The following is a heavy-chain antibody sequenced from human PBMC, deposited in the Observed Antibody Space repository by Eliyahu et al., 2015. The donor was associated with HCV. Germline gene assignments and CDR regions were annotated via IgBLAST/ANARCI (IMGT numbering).Heavy chain of an antibody. Sequence: EVQLVESGGGLVQXGGXLRXXCXAXGFTFSNYWMNWVRQXPGKGLEWVANIKYDGSDEFYMESVRGRFTVSRDNAKNSLYLQINSLRAEDTAVYYCAREGEMEGTGGFDNWGQGTLVTVSS. CDR2: IKYDGSDE. CDR3: AREGEMEGTGGFDN. J-gene: IGHJ4*02. D-gene: IGHD1-1*01. V-gene: IGHV3-7*01. CDR1: GFTFSNYW.